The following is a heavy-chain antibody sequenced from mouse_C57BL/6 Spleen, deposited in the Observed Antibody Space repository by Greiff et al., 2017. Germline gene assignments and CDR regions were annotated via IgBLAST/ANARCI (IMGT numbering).Heavy chain of an antibody. Sequence: QVQLKQPGAELVKPGASVKVSCKASGYTFTSYWMHWVKQRPGQGLEWIGRIHPSDSDTNYNQKFKGKATLTVDKSSSTAYMQLSSLTSEDSAVYYCAILYYGSSNWYFDVWGTGTTVTVSS. V-gene: IGHV1-74*01. J-gene: IGHJ1*03. CDR1: GYTFTSYW. CDR2: IHPSDSDT. CDR3: AILYYGSSNWYFDV. D-gene: IGHD1-1*01.